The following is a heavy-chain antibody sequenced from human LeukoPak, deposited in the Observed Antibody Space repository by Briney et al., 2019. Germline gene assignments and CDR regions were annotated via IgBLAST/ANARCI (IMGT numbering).Heavy chain of an antibody. J-gene: IGHJ4*02. V-gene: IGHV3-21*01. CDR2: ISSSSSYI. CDR1: GFTFSSYS. Sequence: GGSLRLSCAASGFTFSSYSMNWVRQAPGKGLEWVSSISSSSSYIYYADSVKCRFTISRDNAQNSLYLQMSSLRAEDTAVYYCARGMSRYAGSFGDYWGQGTLVTVSS. D-gene: IGHD3-10*01. CDR3: ARGMSRYAGSFGDY.